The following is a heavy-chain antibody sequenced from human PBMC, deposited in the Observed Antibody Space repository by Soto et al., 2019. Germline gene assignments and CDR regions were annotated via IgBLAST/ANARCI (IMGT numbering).Heavy chain of an antibody. J-gene: IGHJ4*02. V-gene: IGHV3-53*01. Sequence: EVQLVESGGGLIQPGGSLRLSCAVSGFTVSNNYMSWVRQAPGKGLEGVSVIYSGGYTAYGDSVKGRFTISRDNSKNKLFLKKNSLGAGDRAGYYGGSGGGGGGYWGQGTLVTVSS. CDR3: GSGGGGGGY. D-gene: IGHD3-10*01. CDR1: GFTVSNNY. CDR2: IYSGGYT.